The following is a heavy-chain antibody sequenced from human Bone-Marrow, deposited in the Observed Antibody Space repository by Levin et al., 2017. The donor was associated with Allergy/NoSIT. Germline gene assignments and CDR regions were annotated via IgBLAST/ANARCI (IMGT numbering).Heavy chain of an antibody. V-gene: IGHV4-39*02. J-gene: IGHJ4*02. CDR2: IYYSGST. CDR1: GGSISTNIYY. CDR3: AREGTRSSSWHYS. Sequence: NPSETLSLTCTVSGGSISTNIYYWGWIRQPPGKGLEWIGSIYYSGSTYYNPSLKSRISMSIDTPNNQFSLKMTSVTAADTAVYYCAREGTRSSSWHYSWGQGTLVAVSS. D-gene: IGHD6-13*01.